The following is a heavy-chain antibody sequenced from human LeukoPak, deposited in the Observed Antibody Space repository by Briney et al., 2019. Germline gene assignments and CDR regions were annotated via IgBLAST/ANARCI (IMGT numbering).Heavy chain of an antibody. V-gene: IGHV4-4*07. D-gene: IGHD3-10*01. J-gene: IGHJ6*03. Sequence: PSETLSLTCTVSGGSISSNYGSGIRQPAGKGLEWSGRIYTSGSTDYNPSLKRRVTMSVDTSENQFSLKLSSVTAADTAVYYCARGGGGMVRAYYMDVWGKGTTVTVSS. CDR1: GGSISSNY. CDR2: IYTSGST. CDR3: ARGGGGMVRAYYMDV.